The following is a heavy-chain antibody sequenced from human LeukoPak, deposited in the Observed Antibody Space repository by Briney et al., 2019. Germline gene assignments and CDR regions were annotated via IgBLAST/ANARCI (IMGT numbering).Heavy chain of an antibody. CDR1: EFTVSSNY. CDR2: IYSGGST. Sequence: PGGSLRLSCAASEFTVSSNYMSWVRQAPGKGLEWVSVIYSGGSTYYADSVKGRFTISRDNSKNTLYLQMNSLRAEDTAVYYCARDIRDGYNSRFDYWGQGTLVTVSS. V-gene: IGHV3-53*01. CDR3: ARDIRDGYNSRFDY. J-gene: IGHJ4*02. D-gene: IGHD5-24*01.